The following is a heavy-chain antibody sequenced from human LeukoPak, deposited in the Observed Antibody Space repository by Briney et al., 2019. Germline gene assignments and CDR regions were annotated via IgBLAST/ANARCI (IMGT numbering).Heavy chain of an antibody. CDR3: ARVEGPSIFGVVDY. Sequence: ASVEVSCKASGYTFTSYGISWVRQAPGQGLEWMGWISAYNGNTNYAQKLQGRVTMTTDTSTSTAYMELRSLRSDDTAVYFCARVEGPSIFGVVDYWGPGTLVTVSS. D-gene: IGHD3-3*01. V-gene: IGHV1-18*01. CDR2: ISAYNGNT. CDR1: GYTFTSYG. J-gene: IGHJ4*02.